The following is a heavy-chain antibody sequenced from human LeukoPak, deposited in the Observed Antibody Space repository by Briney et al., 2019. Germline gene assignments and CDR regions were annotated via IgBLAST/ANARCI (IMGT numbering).Heavy chain of an antibody. J-gene: IGHJ4*02. CDR1: GVTITKNY. CDR2: IFTDGST. CDR3: ARDFAQAGYFDY. V-gene: IGHV3-53*01. D-gene: IGHD6-19*01. Sequence: GGSLTLSCAASGVTITKNYMTWVRQAAGKGLEWVSVIFTDGSTHYADSVKGRFIISRDNSKNTVSPQMDSLTMDDSGVYYCARDFAQAGYFDYWGLGTLVIVSS.